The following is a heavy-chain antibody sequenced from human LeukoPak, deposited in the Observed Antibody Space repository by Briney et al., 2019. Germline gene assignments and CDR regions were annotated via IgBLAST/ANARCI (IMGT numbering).Heavy chain of an antibody. J-gene: IGHJ3*02. Sequence: GGSLRLSRAASGFTFSSYWMTWVRQAPGKGLEWVANIKQDGSEKHYVDSVKGRFTISRDNAKNSLYLQMNSLRAEDTAVYYCARSGLYEKWTDVDAFDIWGQGTMVTVSS. V-gene: IGHV3-7*01. CDR1: GFTFSSYW. CDR2: IKQDGSEK. D-gene: IGHD6-19*01. CDR3: ARSGLYEKWTDVDAFDI.